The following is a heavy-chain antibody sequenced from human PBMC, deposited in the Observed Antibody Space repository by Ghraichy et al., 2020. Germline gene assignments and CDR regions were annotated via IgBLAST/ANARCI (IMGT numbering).Heavy chain of an antibody. J-gene: IGHJ6*02. CDR1: GGSFSGYY. CDR3: ARDAGYCSGGSCYSNYYYYGMDV. V-gene: IGHV4-34*01. Sequence: SETLSLTCAVYGGSFSGYYWSWIRQPPGKGLEWIGEINHSGSTNYNPSLKSRVTISVDTSKNQFSLKLSSVTAADTAVYYCARDAGYCSGGSCYSNYYYYGMDVWGQGTTVTVSS. D-gene: IGHD2-15*01. CDR2: INHSGST.